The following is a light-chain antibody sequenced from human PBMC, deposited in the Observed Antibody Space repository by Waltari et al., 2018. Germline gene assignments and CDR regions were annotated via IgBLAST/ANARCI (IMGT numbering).Light chain of an antibody. CDR1: QSLTNY. CDR3: QHRDNWPLT. J-gene: IGKJ4*01. Sequence: EIVLTQSPATLSLSPGERATLSCRASQSLTNYLAWYQPKPGQAPRLLIFDASNRASGIPARFSGSGSGTDFTLTISSLEPEDFAVYYCQHRDNWPLTFGGGTKVEVK. V-gene: IGKV3-11*01. CDR2: DAS.